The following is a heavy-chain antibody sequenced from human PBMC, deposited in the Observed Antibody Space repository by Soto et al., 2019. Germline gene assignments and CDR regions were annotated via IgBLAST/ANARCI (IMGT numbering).Heavy chain of an antibody. Sequence: ASETLSLTCTVSGGSISSYYWSWIRQPPGKGLEWIGYIYYSGSTNYNPSLKSRVTISVDTSKNQFSLKLSSVTAAGTAVYYCARFNWYFDLWGRGTLVTVSS. CDR1: GGSISSYY. CDR2: IYYSGST. J-gene: IGHJ2*01. CDR3: ARFNWYFDL. V-gene: IGHV4-59*08.